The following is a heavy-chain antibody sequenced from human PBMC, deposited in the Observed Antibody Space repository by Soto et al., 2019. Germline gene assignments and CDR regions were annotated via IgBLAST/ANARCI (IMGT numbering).Heavy chain of an antibody. CDR3: AKYAPDKLAVAGASDAFDV. CDR1: GGSFSGYS. D-gene: IGHD6-19*01. V-gene: IGHV4-34*01. CDR2: INHSGST. Sequence: SETLSLTCAVYGGSFSGYSWTWIRQPPGKGLEWIGEINHSGSTKYNPSLESRVTISVDTSKNHFSLKLSSVTAADTAVYFCAKYAPDKLAVAGASDAFDVWGQGTMVTVSS. J-gene: IGHJ3*01.